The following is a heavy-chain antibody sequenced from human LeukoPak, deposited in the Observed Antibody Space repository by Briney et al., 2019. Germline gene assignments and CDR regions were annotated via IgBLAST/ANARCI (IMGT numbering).Heavy chain of an antibody. CDR1: GGSISSSGYY. CDR3: ATPFATGYSSSWSSY. Sequence: SETLSLTCTVSGGSISSSGYYWGWIRQAPGKGLEWIGSVYYSGSTYYNPSLMSRVTISVDTSKNQFSLRPSSVTAADTAVYYCATPFATGYSSSWSSYWGQGTLVTVSS. CDR2: VYYSGST. J-gene: IGHJ4*02. V-gene: IGHV4-39*01. D-gene: IGHD6-13*01.